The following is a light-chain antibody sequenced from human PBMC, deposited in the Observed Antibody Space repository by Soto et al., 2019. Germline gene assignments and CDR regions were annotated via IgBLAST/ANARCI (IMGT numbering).Light chain of an antibody. CDR2: WAS. Sequence: DIVMTQSPDSLAVSLGERATINCKSSQSVLYSSNNKNYLAWYQQKPGQPPKLLIYWASTRESGVPDRFSGSGSGTDFTLTIGSLQAEGVAVYYCQQYYNPPRTFGQGTKVDIK. J-gene: IGKJ1*01. CDR1: QSVLYSSNNKNY. V-gene: IGKV4-1*01. CDR3: QQYYNPPRT.